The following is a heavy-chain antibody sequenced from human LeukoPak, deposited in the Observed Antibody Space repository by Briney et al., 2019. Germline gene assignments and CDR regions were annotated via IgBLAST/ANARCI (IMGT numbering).Heavy chain of an antibody. D-gene: IGHD4-11*01. CDR2: IYHSGST. Sequence: SETLSPTCAVSGYSIRSGGYWGWIRQSPGKGLEWIGSIYHSGSTHYNPSLKSRVTISADTSKNQFSLMLSSVTAADTAVYYCARNRSLTTTPGFDHWGQGTLVTVSS. J-gene: IGHJ4*02. V-gene: IGHV4-38-2*01. CDR1: GYSIRSGGY. CDR3: ARNRSLTTTPGFDH.